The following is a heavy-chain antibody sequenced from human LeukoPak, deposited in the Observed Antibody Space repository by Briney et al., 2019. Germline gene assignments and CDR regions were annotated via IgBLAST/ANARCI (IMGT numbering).Heavy chain of an antibody. D-gene: IGHD3-22*01. CDR2: ISAYNGNT. V-gene: IGHV1-18*01. CDR1: GYTFTSYG. J-gene: IGHJ4*02. Sequence: ASVKVSCKASGYTFTSYGISWVRQAPGQGLEWMGWISAYNGNTNYAQKLQGRVTMTTDTSTSTAYMELRSLRSDDTAVYYCAKTTAYYYDSSGYRKGQLDYWGQGTLVTVSS. CDR3: AKTTAYYYDSSGYRKGQLDY.